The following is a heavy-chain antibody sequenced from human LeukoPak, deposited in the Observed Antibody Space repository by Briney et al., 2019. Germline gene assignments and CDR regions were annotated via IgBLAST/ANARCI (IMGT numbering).Heavy chain of an antibody. CDR1: GFTFDDYA. J-gene: IGHJ6*02. D-gene: IGHD2-8*01. CDR3: AVLHYYAMDV. V-gene: IGHV3-9*01. CDR2: ISWNSGTK. Sequence: PGRSLRLSCAASGFTFDDYAMHWVRKAPGKGLKWVSGISWNSGTKGYADSVKGRFTISRDNAKNSLYLQMNSLRGEDAALYYCAVLHYYAMDVWGQGTTVTVSS.